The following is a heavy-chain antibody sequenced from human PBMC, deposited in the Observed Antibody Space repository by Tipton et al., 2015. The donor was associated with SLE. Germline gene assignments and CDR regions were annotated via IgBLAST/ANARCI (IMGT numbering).Heavy chain of an antibody. V-gene: IGHV3-33*08. CDR2: IWYDGSNK. CDR3: VKRTTWYYFDY. D-gene: IGHD6-13*01. J-gene: IGHJ4*02. Sequence: RSLRLSCAASGFTFSSYGMHWVRQAPGKGLEWVAVIWYDGSNKYYADSVKGRFTISRDNSKNTLYLQMGSLRPEDMAVYYCVKRTTWYYFDYWGQGTLVTVSS. CDR1: GFTFSSYG.